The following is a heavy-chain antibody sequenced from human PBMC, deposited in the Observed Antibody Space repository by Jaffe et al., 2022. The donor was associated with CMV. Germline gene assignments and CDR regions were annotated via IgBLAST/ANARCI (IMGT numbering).Heavy chain of an antibody. D-gene: IGHD3-10*01. CDR2: ISSSGSTI. J-gene: IGHJ6*03. CDR3: ARIPLARGSGSPGWYCYMDV. V-gene: IGHV3-48*03. Sequence: EVQLVESGGGLVQPGGSLRLSCAASGFTFSSYEMNWVRQAPGKGLEWVSYISSSGSTIYYADSVKGRFTISRDNAKNSLYLQMNSLRAEDTAVYYCARIPLARGSGSPGWYCYMDVWGKGTTVTVSS. CDR1: GFTFSSYE.